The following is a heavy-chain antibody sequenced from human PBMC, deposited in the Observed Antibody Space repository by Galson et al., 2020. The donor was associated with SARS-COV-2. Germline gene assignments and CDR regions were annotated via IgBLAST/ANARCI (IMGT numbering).Heavy chain of an antibody. D-gene: IGHD7-27*01. CDR2: ISYDGINK. CDR3: ARDSSGEGYYYGMDV. V-gene: IGHV3-30-3*01. J-gene: IGHJ6*02. CDR1: GFTFSTYP. Sequence: GGSLRLSCAASGFTFSTYPMHWVRQAPGKGLEWVAVISYDGINKQYADSVKGRFTISRDNSKNTVHLQMTSLRPEDTALYYCARDSSGEGYYYGMDVWGQGTTGTVSS.